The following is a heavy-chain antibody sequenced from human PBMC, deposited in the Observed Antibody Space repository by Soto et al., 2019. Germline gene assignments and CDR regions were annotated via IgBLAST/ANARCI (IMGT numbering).Heavy chain of an antibody. V-gene: IGHV1-46*04. CDR2: IDPSDGTT. J-gene: IGHJ3*02. CDR3: ARDEVPDVQNDPFDI. Sequence: ASVKVSCKASGYAFTTYHMHWVRQAPGQGLGWMGMIDPSDGTTTYAQKLQGRVTMTRDTATSTVYMELSSLRSEDTAVYYCARDEVPDVQNDPFDIWGQGTMVTVSS. CDR1: GYAFTTYH.